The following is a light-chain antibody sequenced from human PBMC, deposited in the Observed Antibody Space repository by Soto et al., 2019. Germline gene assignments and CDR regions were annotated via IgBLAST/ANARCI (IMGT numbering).Light chain of an antibody. V-gene: IGKV3-20*01. CDR1: QSVSNNY. J-gene: IGKJ5*01. CDR3: QQYGSPPIT. CDR2: GAS. Sequence: VLTQSPGTLSLSPGGIATLSCRASQSVSNNYLAWYQQKPGQAPRLLIYGASNRATGIPDRFSGSGSGTDFTLTISRLEPEDFAVYYCQQYGSPPITFGQGTLLEIK.